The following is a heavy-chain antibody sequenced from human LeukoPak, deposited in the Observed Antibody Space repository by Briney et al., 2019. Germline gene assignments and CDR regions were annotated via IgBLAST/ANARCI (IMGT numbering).Heavy chain of an antibody. CDR2: IYYSGST. V-gene: IGHV4-30-4*01. D-gene: IGHD2-15*01. J-gene: IGHJ5*02. CDR3: ARGAHIVVEGLNWFDP. CDR1: GGSISSGDYY. Sequence: SETLSLTCTVSGGSISSGDYYWSWIRQPPGKGLEWIGYIYYSGSTYYNPSLKSRVTISVDTSKNQFSLKLSSVTAADTAVYYCARGAHIVVEGLNWFDPWGQGTLVTVSS.